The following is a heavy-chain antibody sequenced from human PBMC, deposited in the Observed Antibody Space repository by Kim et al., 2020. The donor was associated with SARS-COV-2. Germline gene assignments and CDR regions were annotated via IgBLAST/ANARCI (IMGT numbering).Heavy chain of an antibody. J-gene: IGHJ6*02. D-gene: IGHD3-10*01. Sequence: ASVKVSCKASGYTFTSYAMHWVRQAPGQRLEWMGWINAGNGNTKYSQKFQGRVTITRDTSASTAYMELSSLRSEDTAVYYCARNPMVRGVIRYYYYGMDVWGQGTTVTVSS. CDR3: ARNPMVRGVIRYYYYGMDV. CDR1: GYTFTSYA. V-gene: IGHV1-3*01. CDR2: INAGNGNT.